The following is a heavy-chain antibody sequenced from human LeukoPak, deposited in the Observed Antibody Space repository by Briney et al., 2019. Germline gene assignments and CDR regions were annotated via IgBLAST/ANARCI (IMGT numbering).Heavy chain of an antibody. Sequence: PGGSLRLSCAASGFTFSSYSMNWARQAPGKGLEWVSSISSSSSQIYYADSVKGRFTISRDNAKNSLYLQLNSLRAEDTGVYAARPRWFDPWGQGTLVTVSS. D-gene: IGHD6-6*01. CDR2: ISSSSSQI. CDR1: GFTFSSYS. CDR3: RPRWFDP. J-gene: IGHJ5*02. V-gene: IGHV3-21*01.